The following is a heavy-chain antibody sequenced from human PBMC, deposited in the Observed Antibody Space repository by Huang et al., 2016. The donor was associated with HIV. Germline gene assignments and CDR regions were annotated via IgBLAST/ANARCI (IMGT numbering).Heavy chain of an antibody. J-gene: IGHJ4*02. CDR3: ARSEPSRYYFDY. CDR1: GFTFSTYA. V-gene: IGHV3-30-3*01. CDR2: ISNEGSTK. Sequence: QVQLVESGGGVVQPGTSLRLSCAASGFTFSTYAMNWVRQAPGKGLEWVAVISNEGSTKYYADSVKGRFTISRDNSKNTVYLQMNSLRAEDTAVYYCARSEPSRYYFDYWGQGTLVTVSS.